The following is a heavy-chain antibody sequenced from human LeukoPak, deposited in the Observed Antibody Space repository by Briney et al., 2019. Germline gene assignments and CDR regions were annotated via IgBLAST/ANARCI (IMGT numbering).Heavy chain of an antibody. Sequence: ASVKVSCKASGYTFTGYYMHWVRQAPGQGLEWMGIINPSGGSTSYAQKFQGRVTMTRDTSTSTVYMELSSLRSEDTAVYYCARDYCGGDCYSYWFDPWGQGTLVTVSS. CDR2: INPSGGST. J-gene: IGHJ5*02. CDR1: GYTFTGYY. V-gene: IGHV1-46*01. D-gene: IGHD2-21*02. CDR3: ARDYCGGDCYSYWFDP.